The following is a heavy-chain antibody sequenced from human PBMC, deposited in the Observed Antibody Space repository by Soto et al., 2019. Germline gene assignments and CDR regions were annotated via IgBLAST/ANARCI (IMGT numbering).Heavy chain of an antibody. V-gene: IGHV1-3*01. D-gene: IGHD7-27*01. Sequence: QVHLVQSGAEVRKPGASVKVSCKASGYTFSSYAMHWVRQAPGQRLEWMGWINAGYGNTKSSQKFQDRVTISRDTSASTAYMELTSLRSEDTAVYYCARDTGDGTFYFWGQGTLGTVSS. CDR3: ARDTGDGTFYF. CDR1: GYTFSSYA. CDR2: INAGYGNT. J-gene: IGHJ4*02.